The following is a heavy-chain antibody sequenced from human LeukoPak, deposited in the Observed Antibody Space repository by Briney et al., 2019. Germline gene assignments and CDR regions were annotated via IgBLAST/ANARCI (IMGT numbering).Heavy chain of an antibody. CDR3: ARDVLLTSGPDAFDI. D-gene: IGHD2-21*02. CDR2: ISYSGDT. Sequence: SQTLSLTCTVSGDSVTSRGYSWTWIRQPPGKGLEWMGYISYSGDTHYNSSLKSRLTISVDASKNQFSLRLTSVTAADTAVYFCARDVLLTSGPDAFDIWGRGTMVLVSA. J-gene: IGHJ3*02. CDR1: GDSVTSRGYS. V-gene: IGHV4-31*03.